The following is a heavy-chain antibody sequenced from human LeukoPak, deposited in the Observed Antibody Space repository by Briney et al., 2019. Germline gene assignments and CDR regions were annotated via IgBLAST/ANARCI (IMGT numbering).Heavy chain of an antibody. Sequence: GASVKVSCKASGYTFTSYGISWARQAPGQGLEWMGWISAYNGNTNYAQKLQGRVTMTTDTSTSTAYMELRSLRSDDTAVYYCARDERYQLLLGYYYYGMDVWGQGTTVTVSS. CDR1: GYTFTSYG. V-gene: IGHV1-18*01. D-gene: IGHD2-2*01. J-gene: IGHJ6*02. CDR3: ARDERYQLLLGYYYYGMDV. CDR2: ISAYNGNT.